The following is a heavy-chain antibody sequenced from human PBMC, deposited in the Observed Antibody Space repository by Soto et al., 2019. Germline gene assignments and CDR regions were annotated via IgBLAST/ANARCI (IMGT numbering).Heavy chain of an antibody. Sequence: EVQLLQSGGGLVQPGGSLRLSCASSGFSFSSYAMSWVRQAPGKGLEWVSGIGASGGSTYYPDSVKGRFTIARDSSKNTVYLQMNILRAEDTAVYFCAKDLGFSAPTAFDYWGLGTQVTVSS. CDR2: IGASGGST. CDR3: AKDLGFSAPTAFDY. CDR1: GFSFSSYA. V-gene: IGHV3-23*01. D-gene: IGHD3-10*01. J-gene: IGHJ4*02.